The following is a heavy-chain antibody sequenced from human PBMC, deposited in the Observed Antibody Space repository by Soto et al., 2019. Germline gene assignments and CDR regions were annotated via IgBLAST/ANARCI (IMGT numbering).Heavy chain of an antibody. CDR2: ISASGGAT. Sequence: LRLSCVASRFTFTSYAMSWVRQAPGKGLEWVAAISASGGATIHADSVKGRLTISRDNSKNTLYLQMNSLRAEDTAVYYCAKDVEGGSLFRGAFDYWGQGTQVTVSS. CDR1: RFTFTSYA. D-gene: IGHD1-26*01. V-gene: IGHV3-23*01. CDR3: AKDVEGGSLFRGAFDY. J-gene: IGHJ4*02.